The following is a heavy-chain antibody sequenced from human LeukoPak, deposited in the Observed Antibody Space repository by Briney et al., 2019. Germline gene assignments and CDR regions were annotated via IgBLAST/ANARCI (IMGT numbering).Heavy chain of an antibody. D-gene: IGHD2-15*01. V-gene: IGHV4-59*01. J-gene: IGHJ6*03. Sequence: SETLSLTCTVSGGSISPYYWSWIRQPPGKGLEWIGYIYYSGSTNYNPSLKSRVTISVDTSKNQFSLKLSSVTAADTAVYYCAREPRYCGGGNCYRGGYMDVWGKGTTVTVSS. CDR3: AREPRYCGGGNCYRGGYMDV. CDR1: GGSISPYY. CDR2: IYYSGST.